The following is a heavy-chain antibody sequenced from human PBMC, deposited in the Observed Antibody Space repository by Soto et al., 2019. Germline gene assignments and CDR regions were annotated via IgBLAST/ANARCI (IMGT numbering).Heavy chain of an antibody. CDR3: ARPRGHYYDSSGYYF. D-gene: IGHD3-22*01. V-gene: IGHV4-34*01. J-gene: IGHJ4*02. Sequence: SETLSLTCAVYGGSFSGYYWSWIRQPPGKGLEWIGEINHSGSTNYNPSLKSRVTISVDTSKNQFSLKLSSVTAADTAVYYCARPRGHYYDSSGYYFWGQGTLVTVSS. CDR2: INHSGST. CDR1: GGSFSGYY.